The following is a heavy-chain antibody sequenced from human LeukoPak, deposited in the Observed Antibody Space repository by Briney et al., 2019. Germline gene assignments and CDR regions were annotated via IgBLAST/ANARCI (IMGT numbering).Heavy chain of an antibody. Sequence: SETLSLTCTVSGGSISNYYWSGIRQPPGKGLEWIGFIHSNGGANYNASLNSRATISRDTSRSQVSLKLTSVTAADTAVYYCASSNLGSLGQFDPWGQGTLVTVSS. CDR2: IHSNGGA. CDR3: ASSNLGSLGQFDP. V-gene: IGHV4-59*01. J-gene: IGHJ5*02. D-gene: IGHD3-10*01. CDR1: GGSISNYY.